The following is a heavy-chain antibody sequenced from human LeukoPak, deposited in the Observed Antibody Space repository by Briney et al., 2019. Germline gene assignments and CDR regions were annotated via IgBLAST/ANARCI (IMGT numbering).Heavy chain of an antibody. J-gene: IGHJ4*02. D-gene: IGHD3-3*02. CDR2: IWSDSAEI. V-gene: IGHV3-21*01. CDR1: GFTFSTFA. Sequence: GGSLRLSCAASGFTFSTFAMSWVRQAPGKGLEWVSSIWSDSAEIHYADSVKGRFTISRNNAKDSLYLQMNSLRAEDSAVYYCARDFFHSDISRPFDYWGQGTLVTVSS. CDR3: ARDFFHSDISRPFDY.